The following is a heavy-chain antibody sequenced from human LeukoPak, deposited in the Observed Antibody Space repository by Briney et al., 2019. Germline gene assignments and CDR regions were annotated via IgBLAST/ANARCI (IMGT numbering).Heavy chain of an antibody. CDR3: ARDSQHLNFDH. CDR1: GFTFSNYW. J-gene: IGHJ4*02. Sequence: PRGSLRLSCAASGFTFSNYWMNWVRQAPGKGLEWVANIKEDGSEKYYVDSVKGRFTISRDNAKNSLYLQMDSLRAEDTAVYYCARDSQHLNFDHWGQGTLVTVSS. CDR2: IKEDGSEK. V-gene: IGHV3-7*04. D-gene: IGHD3-3*02.